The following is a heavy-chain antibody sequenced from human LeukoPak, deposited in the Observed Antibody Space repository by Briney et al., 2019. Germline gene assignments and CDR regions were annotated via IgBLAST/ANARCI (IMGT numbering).Heavy chain of an antibody. CDR2: IYYSGST. Sequence: PSETLSLTCTVSGGSISSSSYYWGWIRQPPGKGLEWIGSIYYSGSTYYNPSLKSRVTISVDTSKNQFSLKLSSVTAADTAVYYCARQQGSGSLYGYDYWGQGTLVTVSS. J-gene: IGHJ4*02. V-gene: IGHV4-39*01. CDR1: GGSISSSSYY. D-gene: IGHD3-10*01. CDR3: ARQQGSGSLYGYDY.